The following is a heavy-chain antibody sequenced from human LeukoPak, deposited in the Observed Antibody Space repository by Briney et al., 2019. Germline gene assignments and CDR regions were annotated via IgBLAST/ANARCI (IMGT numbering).Heavy chain of an antibody. D-gene: IGHD3-22*01. J-gene: IGHJ4*02. CDR3: AREPSGITGDSSGRKRPPFDY. Sequence: PGRSLRLSCAASGFTFSDYYMSWIRQAPGKGLEWVSYISSSGSTIYYADSVKGRFTISGDNAKNSLYLQMNSLRAEDTAVYYCAREPSGITGDSSGRKRPPFDYWGQGTLVTVSS. V-gene: IGHV3-11*04. CDR2: ISSSGSTI. CDR1: GFTFSDYY.